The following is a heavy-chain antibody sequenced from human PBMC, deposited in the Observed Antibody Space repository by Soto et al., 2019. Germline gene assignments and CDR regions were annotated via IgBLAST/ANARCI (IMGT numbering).Heavy chain of an antibody. V-gene: IGHV5-51*01. J-gene: IGHJ6*02. Sequence: ESLKISFMGSGYTFTSHWIGWVRQMPGKGLEWMGIIYPGDSDTRYSPSFQGQVTISADKSIRTAYLQWNSLKASDTAMYYCARAGDYYYGMDVWGQGTTVTVSS. CDR1: GYTFTSHW. CDR2: IYPGDSDT. D-gene: IGHD3-10*01. CDR3: ARAGDYYYGMDV.